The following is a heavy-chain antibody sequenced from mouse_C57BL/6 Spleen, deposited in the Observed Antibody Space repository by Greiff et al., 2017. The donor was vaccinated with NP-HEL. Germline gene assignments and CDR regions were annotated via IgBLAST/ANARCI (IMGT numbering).Heavy chain of an antibody. Sequence: EVQLQQSGPVLVKPGASVKMSCKASGYTFTDYYMNWVKQSHGKSLEWIGVINPYNGGTSYNQKFKGKATLTVDKSSVTAYMELNSLTSEDSAVYYCARSITTVPCDYWGQGTTLTVSA. V-gene: IGHV1-19*01. CDR2: INPYNGGT. J-gene: IGHJ2*01. CDR3: ARSITTVPCDY. CDR1: GYTFTDYY. D-gene: IGHD1-1*01.